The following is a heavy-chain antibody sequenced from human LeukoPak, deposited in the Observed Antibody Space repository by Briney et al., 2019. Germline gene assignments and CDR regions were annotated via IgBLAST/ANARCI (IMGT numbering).Heavy chain of an antibody. Sequence: GASLRLSCAASGFAFSSYAMSWVRQAPGKGLEWVSAISGSGGSTYYADSVKGRFTISRDNSKNTLYLQMNSLRAEDTSVYYCAKALTTVVTQWLDYWGQGTLVTVSS. CDR3: AKALTTVVTQWLDY. J-gene: IGHJ4*02. V-gene: IGHV3-23*01. CDR1: GFAFSSYA. CDR2: ISGSGGST. D-gene: IGHD4-23*01.